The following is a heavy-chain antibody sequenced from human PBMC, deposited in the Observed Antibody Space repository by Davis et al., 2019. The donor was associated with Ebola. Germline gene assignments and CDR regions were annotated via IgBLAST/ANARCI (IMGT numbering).Heavy chain of an antibody. Sequence: PSETLSLTCTVSGDSISSSGYYWGWIRQPPGKGLEWIASISYSGSTYYSPSLISRVTISVDTSNNQFSLKLNSVTAADTAVYYCARLRRAVAAAGYWGQGTLVTVSS. V-gene: IGHV4-39*01. J-gene: IGHJ4*02. CDR3: ARLRRAVAAAGY. D-gene: IGHD6-13*01. CDR1: GDSISSSGYY. CDR2: ISYSGST.